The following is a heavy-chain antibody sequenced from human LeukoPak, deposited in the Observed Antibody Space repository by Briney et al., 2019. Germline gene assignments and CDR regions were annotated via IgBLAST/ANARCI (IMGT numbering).Heavy chain of an antibody. CDR2: IWYDGSNK. CDR3: ARDYAYDFWSGYSFAFDY. D-gene: IGHD3-3*01. Sequence: PGRSLRLSCAASGFTFSSYGMHWVRQAPGKGLEWVAVIWYDGSNKYYADSVKGRFTISRDNSKNTLYLQMNSLRAEDTAVYYCARDYAYDFWSGYSFAFDYWGQGTLVTVSS. V-gene: IGHV3-33*01. CDR1: GFTFSSYG. J-gene: IGHJ4*02.